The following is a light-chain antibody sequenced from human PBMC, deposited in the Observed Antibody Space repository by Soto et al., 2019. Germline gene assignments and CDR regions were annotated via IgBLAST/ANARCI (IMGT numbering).Light chain of an antibody. CDR1: QSVFSNSKNKNY. Sequence: DIVMTQSPDSLAVSLGERATINCKSSQSVFSNSKNKNYFAWYQQKPGQPPKLLIYWASTRESGVPDRFSGSGSETDFTLTISSLQAEDVAVYYCQQYFNTPHTFGQGTKLAIK. J-gene: IGKJ2*01. CDR3: QQYFNTPHT. CDR2: WAS. V-gene: IGKV4-1*01.